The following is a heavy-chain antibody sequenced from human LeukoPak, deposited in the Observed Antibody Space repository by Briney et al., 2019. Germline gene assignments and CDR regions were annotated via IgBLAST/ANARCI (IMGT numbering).Heavy chain of an antibody. Sequence: GGSLRLSCAASGFTFSSYAMSWVRQATGKGLEWVSGISGSGGSTYYADSVKGRFTISRDNSKNTLYLQMSSLRAEDTAVYYCAKALVADFFDYWGQGTLVTVSS. CDR3: AKALVADFFDY. J-gene: IGHJ4*02. CDR2: ISGSGGST. D-gene: IGHD5-12*01. V-gene: IGHV3-23*01. CDR1: GFTFSSYA.